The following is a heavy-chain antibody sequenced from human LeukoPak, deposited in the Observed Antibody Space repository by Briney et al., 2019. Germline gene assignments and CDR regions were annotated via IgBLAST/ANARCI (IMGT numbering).Heavy chain of an antibody. J-gene: IGHJ4*02. CDR2: ISESDGST. D-gene: IGHD2/OR15-2a*01. CDR3: ARDSIVIGY. V-gene: IGHV3-23*01. CDR1: GFTISNYA. Sequence: GGSLRLSCAASGFTISNYAMSWVRQAPGKGLEWVSGISESDGSTYYADSVKGRFTISRHNSKSTLYLQMNSLRAEDTAVYYCARDSIVIGYWGQGTLVTVSS.